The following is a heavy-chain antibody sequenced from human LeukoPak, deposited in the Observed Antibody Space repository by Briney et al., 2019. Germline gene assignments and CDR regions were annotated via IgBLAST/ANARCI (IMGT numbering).Heavy chain of an antibody. CDR3: AVGAIFPYAEYFQH. CDR1: GGSISSYY. D-gene: IGHD1-26*01. Sequence: PSETLSLTCTVSGGSISSYYWSWIRQPPGKGLEWIGYIYYSGSTNYNPSLKSRVTISVDTSKNQFSLKLSSVTAADTAVYYCAVGAIFPYAEYFQHWGQGTLVTVSS. J-gene: IGHJ1*01. V-gene: IGHV4-59*01. CDR2: IYYSGST.